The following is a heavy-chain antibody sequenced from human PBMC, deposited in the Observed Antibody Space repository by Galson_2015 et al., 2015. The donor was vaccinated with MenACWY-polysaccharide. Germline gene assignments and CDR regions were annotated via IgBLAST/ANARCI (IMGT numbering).Heavy chain of an antibody. CDR3: TRGGQGRVPDN. D-gene: IGHD1-1*01. J-gene: IGHJ4*02. V-gene: IGHV3-48*01. CDR1: GFTFSSYS. CDR2: TSSTSSTI. Sequence: SLRLSCAASGFTFSSYSVNWVRQAPGRGLECVSYTSSTSSTIHYADSVKGRFTISRDNAQNSLYLQMSSLRAEDTAVYYCTRGGQGRVPDNWGQGTLVTVSS.